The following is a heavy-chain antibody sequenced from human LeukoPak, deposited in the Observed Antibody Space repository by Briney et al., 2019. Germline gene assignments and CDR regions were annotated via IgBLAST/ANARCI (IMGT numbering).Heavy chain of an antibody. D-gene: IGHD3-10*01. Sequence: PSETLSLTCTVSGGSISSYYWSWIRQPPGKGLEWIGYIYYSGSTNYNPSLKSRVTISVDTSKNQFSLKLSSVTAADTAVYYCARGYGSGSYAFDIWGQGTMVTVSS. J-gene: IGHJ3*02. V-gene: IGHV4-59*12. CDR2: IYYSGST. CDR3: ARGYGSGSYAFDI. CDR1: GGSISSYY.